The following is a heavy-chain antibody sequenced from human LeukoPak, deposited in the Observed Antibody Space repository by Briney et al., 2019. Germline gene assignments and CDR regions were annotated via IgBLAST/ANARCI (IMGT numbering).Heavy chain of an antibody. CDR2: INHSGST. CDR1: GGSFSGYY. CDR3: ARGGYYYDSSGYYPLFYYYYGMDV. D-gene: IGHD3-22*01. Sequence: SETLSLTCAVYGGSFSGYYWSWIRQPPGKGLEWIGEINHSGSTNYNPSLKSRVTISVDTSKNQFSLKLSSVTAADTAVYYCARGGYYYDSSGYYPLFYYYYGMDVWGQGTTVTVSS. V-gene: IGHV4-34*01. J-gene: IGHJ6*02.